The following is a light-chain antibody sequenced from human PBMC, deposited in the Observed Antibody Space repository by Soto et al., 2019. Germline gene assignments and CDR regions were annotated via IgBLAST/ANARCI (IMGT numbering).Light chain of an antibody. V-gene: IGKV3-20*01. J-gene: IGKJ2*01. CDR2: GAS. CDR1: QSVSSSY. CDR3: QRYVSSTGT. Sequence: EIVLTQSPGTLSLSPGERATLSCRASQSVSSSYLAWYQQKPGQAPRLLIYGASSRATGIPDRFSGSGSGTDFTLTISRLEPEDFAVYYCQRYVSSTGTFGQGTKLEIK.